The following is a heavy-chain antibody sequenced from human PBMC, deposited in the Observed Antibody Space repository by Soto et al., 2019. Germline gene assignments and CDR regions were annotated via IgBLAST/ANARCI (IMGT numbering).Heavy chain of an antibody. D-gene: IGHD3-9*01. CDR1: GYSLRDYS. J-gene: IGHJ3*02. CDR2: YGISSKYI. V-gene: IGHV3-48*02. CDR3: VRDRDWAFDI. Sequence: VGSLRLSCAASGYSLRDYSMNWVRKAPGKGLEWISYYGISSKYIFYSDSVRGRFTISRDDAKNSLYLQLNSLRDEDTAVYYCVRDRDWAFDIWGQGTTVTVSS.